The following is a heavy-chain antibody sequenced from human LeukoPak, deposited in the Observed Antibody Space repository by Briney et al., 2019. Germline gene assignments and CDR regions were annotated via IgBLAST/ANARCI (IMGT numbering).Heavy chain of an antibody. CDR1: GGSISSGGYY. CDR3: ARAPYDFWSGYPINWFDP. V-gene: IGHV4-31*03. Sequence: SETLSLTCTVSGGSISSGGYYWSWIRQHPGKGLEWIGYIYYSGSTYYNPSLKSRVTISVDTSKNQFSLKLSSVTAADTAVYYCARAPYDFWSGYPINWFDPWGRGTLVTVSS. D-gene: IGHD3-3*01. CDR2: IYYSGST. J-gene: IGHJ5*02.